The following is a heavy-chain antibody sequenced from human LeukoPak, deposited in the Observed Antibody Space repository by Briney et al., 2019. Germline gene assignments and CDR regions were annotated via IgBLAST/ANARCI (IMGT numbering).Heavy chain of an antibody. V-gene: IGHV4-59*01. D-gene: IGHD3-10*01. Sequence: SETLSLTCTVSGGSISSYYWSWIRQPPGKGLEWIGYIYYSGSTSYNPSLKSRVTISVDTSKNQFSLKLSSVTAADTAVYYCARDRGDGFDPWGQGTLVTVSS. CDR3: ARDRGDGFDP. J-gene: IGHJ5*02. CDR1: GGSISSYY. CDR2: IYYSGST.